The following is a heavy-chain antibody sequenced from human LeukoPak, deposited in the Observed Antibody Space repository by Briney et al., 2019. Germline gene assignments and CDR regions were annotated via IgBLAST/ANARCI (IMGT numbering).Heavy chain of an antibody. Sequence: PSETLSLTCAVYGGSFRGYYWSWIRQSPGKGLEWIGEINHSGTTNYNPSLKSRVTISVDTSKNQLSLKLTSMTAEDTAVYYCARSERLLQAPFDPWGRGTLVTVSS. CDR1: GGSFRGYY. CDR2: INHSGTT. J-gene: IGHJ5*02. V-gene: IGHV4-34*01. CDR3: ARSERLLQAPFDP. D-gene: IGHD3-3*01.